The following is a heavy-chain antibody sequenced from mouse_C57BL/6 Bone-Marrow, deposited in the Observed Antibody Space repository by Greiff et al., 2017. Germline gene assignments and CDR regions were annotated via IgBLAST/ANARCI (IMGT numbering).Heavy chain of an antibody. CDR2: SYWDDDK. CDR3: ARRPKWYFDV. Sequence: QVTLKESGPGILQSSQTLSLTCSFSGFSLSTSGMGVSWIRQPSGKGLEWLAHSYWDDDKRPNPSLKRRLTISKDTSRNQVFLKITSVDTADTATDCCARRPKWYFDVWGTGTTVTVSS. J-gene: IGHJ1*03. V-gene: IGHV8-12*01. CDR1: GFSLSTSGMG.